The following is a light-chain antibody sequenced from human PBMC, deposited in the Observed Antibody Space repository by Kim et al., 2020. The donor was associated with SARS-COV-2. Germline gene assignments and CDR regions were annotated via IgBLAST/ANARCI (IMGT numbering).Light chain of an antibody. Sequence: QSVTISCAGTSSDVGGHNYVSWYQQHPGNAPKLLIYEVSERPSGVPDRFSGSKSGNTASLTVSGLQSEDEADYYCSSYAGSNIVVFGGGTQLTVL. V-gene: IGLV2-8*01. CDR2: EVS. CDR1: SSDVGGHNY. J-gene: IGLJ2*01. CDR3: SSYAGSNIVV.